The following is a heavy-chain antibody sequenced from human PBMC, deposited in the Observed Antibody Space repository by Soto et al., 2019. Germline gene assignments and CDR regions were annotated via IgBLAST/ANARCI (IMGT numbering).Heavy chain of an antibody. J-gene: IGHJ4*02. Sequence: GGSLRLSCEVSGFTFSTYWMSWVRQAPGKGLEWLANINQDANKKYYVDSVKGRFTIFGDSAKNSLFLIMHSLRAEDTAVYYCSRSLESWGQGTRVTVSS. CDR3: SRSLES. V-gene: IGHV3-7*01. CDR1: GFTFSTYW. CDR2: INQDANKK.